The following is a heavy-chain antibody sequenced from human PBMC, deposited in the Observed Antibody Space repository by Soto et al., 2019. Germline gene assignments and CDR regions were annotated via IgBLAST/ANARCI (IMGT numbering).Heavy chain of an antibody. Sequence: GGSLRLSCAASGFTVSSNYMSWVRQAPGKGLEWVSVIYSGGSTYYADSVKGRFTISRDNSKNTLYLQMNSLRAEDTAVYYCARVYEGGPAGVNTTRYGMDVWGQGTTVTVSS. CDR2: IYSGGST. D-gene: IGHD4-4*01. CDR3: ARVYEGGPAGVNTTRYGMDV. V-gene: IGHV3-53*01. CDR1: GFTVSSNY. J-gene: IGHJ6*02.